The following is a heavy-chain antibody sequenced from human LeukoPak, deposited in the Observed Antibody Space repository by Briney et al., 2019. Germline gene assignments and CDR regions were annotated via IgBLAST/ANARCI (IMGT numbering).Heavy chain of an antibody. CDR3: AFYGSGVY. V-gene: IGHV3-74*01. CDR2: IKNDGSMT. CDR1: GFTFSSYW. J-gene: IGHJ4*02. Sequence: GSLGLSCAASGFTFSSYWMHWVRQAPGKGPVWVSRIKNDGSMTNYADSVQGRFTISRDNAKDTLYLQMNSLRADDTAVYYCAFYGSGVYWGQGALVTVSS. D-gene: IGHD3-10*01.